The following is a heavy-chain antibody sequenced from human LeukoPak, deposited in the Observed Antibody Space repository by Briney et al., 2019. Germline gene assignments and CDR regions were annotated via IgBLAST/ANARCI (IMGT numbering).Heavy chain of an antibody. CDR1: GFTFCSFS. J-gene: IGHJ6*02. Sequence: GGSLRLSCAASGFTFCSFSMNWVRPAPGKGREWVLSICSSSSNIYYIHSGKDPFTISRDNATNSLYLQMNSLRAEDTAVYYGAREGGKAVPAFENYYYYGMDVWGQGTTVTVSS. CDR2: ICSSSSNI. V-gene: IGHV3-21*01. D-gene: IGHD6-19*01. CDR3: AREGGKAVPAFENYYYYGMDV.